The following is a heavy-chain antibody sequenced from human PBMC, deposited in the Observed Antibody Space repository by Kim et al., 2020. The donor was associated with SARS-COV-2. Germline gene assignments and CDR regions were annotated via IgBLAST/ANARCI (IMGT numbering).Heavy chain of an antibody. J-gene: IGHJ4*02. CDR1: GFTFSSYG. CDR2: IWYDGSNK. Sequence: GGSLRLSCAASGFTFSSYGMHWVRQAPGKGLEWVAVIWYDGSNKYYADSVKGRFTISRDNSKNTLYLQMNSLRAEDTAVYYCAKADSSGWYYGGGFDYWGQGTLVTVSS. D-gene: IGHD6-19*01. V-gene: IGHV3-33*06. CDR3: AKADSSGWYYGGGFDY.